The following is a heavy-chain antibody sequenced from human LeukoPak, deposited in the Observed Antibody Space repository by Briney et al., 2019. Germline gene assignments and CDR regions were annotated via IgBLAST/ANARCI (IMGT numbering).Heavy chain of an antibody. CDR3: ARDLFHYYYDSSGYSASLRY. Sequence: GGSLRLSCSASGFTFSSYAMGWVRQAPGKGLEWVSAIGASGGSTYYAVSVRGRFTISRDNSMHTLYLQMNSLRAEDTAVYYCARDLFHYYYDSSGYSASLRYWGQGTLVTVSS. CDR2: IGASGGST. V-gene: IGHV3-23*01. J-gene: IGHJ4*02. D-gene: IGHD3-22*01. CDR1: GFTFSSYA.